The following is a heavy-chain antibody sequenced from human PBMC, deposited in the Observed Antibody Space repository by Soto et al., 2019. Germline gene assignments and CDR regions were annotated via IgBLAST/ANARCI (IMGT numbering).Heavy chain of an antibody. CDR2: IYYSGST. D-gene: IGHD5-18*01. CDR3: ARHQGPGIHGFDY. J-gene: IGHJ4*02. CDR1: WGSISSYY. V-gene: IGHV4-59*08. Sequence: SETLCLPCTVSWGSISSYYWRWLLQPPGKGLEWIGYIYYSGSTNYNPSLKSRVTISVDTSKNQFSLKLSSVTAADTAVYYCARHQGPGIHGFDYWGQGTLVTVSP.